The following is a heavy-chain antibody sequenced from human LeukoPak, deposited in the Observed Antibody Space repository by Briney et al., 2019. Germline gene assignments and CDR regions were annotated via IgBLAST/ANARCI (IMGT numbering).Heavy chain of an antibody. D-gene: IGHD5-18*01. CDR1: GGSISSSSYY. CDR2: IYYSGST. V-gene: IGHV4-39*07. J-gene: IGHJ4*02. CDR3: AVPDVDTAMAIDY. Sequence: PSETLSLTCTVSGGSISSSSYYWGWIRQPPGEGLEWIGTIYYSGSTYYNPSLKSRVTISVDTSKNQFSLKLSSVTAADTAVYYCAVPDVDTAMAIDYWGQGTLVTVSS.